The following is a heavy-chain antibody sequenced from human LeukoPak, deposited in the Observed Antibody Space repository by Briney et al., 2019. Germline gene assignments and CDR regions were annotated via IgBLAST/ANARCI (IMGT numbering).Heavy chain of an antibody. Sequence: ASVKVSCKASGYTFTGYYMHWVRQATGQGLEWMGWMNPNSGNTGYAQKFQGRVTITRNTSISTAYMELSSLRSEDTAVYYCASALYCSSTSCYYAFDIWGQGTMVTVSS. CDR1: GYTFTGYY. CDR3: ASALYCSSTSCYYAFDI. V-gene: IGHV1-8*03. CDR2: MNPNSGNT. J-gene: IGHJ3*02. D-gene: IGHD2-2*01.